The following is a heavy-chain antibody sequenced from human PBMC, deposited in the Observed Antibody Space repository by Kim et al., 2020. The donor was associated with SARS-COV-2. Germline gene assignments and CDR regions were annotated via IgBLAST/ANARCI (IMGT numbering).Heavy chain of an antibody. V-gene: IGHV3-48*02. J-gene: IGHJ6*02. CDR3: ASATMVAIRVYGMDV. CDR1: GFTFSSYS. Sequence: GGSLRLSCAASGFTFSSYSMNWVRQAPGKGLEWVSYISSSSSTIYYADSVKGRFTISRDNAKNSLYLQMNSLRDEDTAVYYCASATMVAIRVYGMDVWGQGTTVTVSS. CDR2: ISSSSSTI. D-gene: IGHD4-17*01.